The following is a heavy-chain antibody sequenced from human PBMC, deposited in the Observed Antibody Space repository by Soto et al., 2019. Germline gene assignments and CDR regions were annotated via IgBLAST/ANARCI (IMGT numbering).Heavy chain of an antibody. V-gene: IGHV3-74*01. CDR1: EFTFSGRS. D-gene: IGHD3-10*01. CDR2: IDKVGTDS. J-gene: IGHJ6*03. CDR3: ARGWFGPDV. Sequence: EVQLVESGGGLVQPGGSLRLSCAASEFTFSGRSVHWVRQVPGKGLVWVSGIDKVGTDSTYADSVKGRFTSSRDNAKNPVYLQMNSLRVEDTAVYYCARGWFGPDVWGKGTTVTVSS.